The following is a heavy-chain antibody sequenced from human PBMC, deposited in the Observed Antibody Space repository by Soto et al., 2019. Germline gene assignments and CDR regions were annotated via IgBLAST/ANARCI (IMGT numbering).Heavy chain of an antibody. D-gene: IGHD6-19*01. J-gene: IGHJ4*02. CDR2: IIPIFGTA. Sequence: SVKVSCKASGGTFSSYAISWVRQAPGQGLEWMGGIIPIFGTANYAQKFQGRVTITADESTSTAYMELSSLRSEDTAVYYCASTVAARGVDYFDYWGQGTLVTVSS. CDR3: ASTVAARGVDYFDY. V-gene: IGHV1-69*13. CDR1: GGTFSSYA.